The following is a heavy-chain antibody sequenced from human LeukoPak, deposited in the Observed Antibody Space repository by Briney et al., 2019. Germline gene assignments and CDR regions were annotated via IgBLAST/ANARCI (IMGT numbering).Heavy chain of an antibody. Sequence: NPSETLSLTCAVYGGSFSGYYWSWIRQPPGKGLEWIGEINHSGSTNYNPSLKSRVTISVDTSKNQFSLKLSSVTAADTAVYYCARAGLFDYWGQGTLVTVSS. D-gene: IGHD1-14*01. CDR1: GGSFSGYY. CDR2: INHSGST. J-gene: IGHJ4*02. V-gene: IGHV4-34*01. CDR3: ARAGLFDY.